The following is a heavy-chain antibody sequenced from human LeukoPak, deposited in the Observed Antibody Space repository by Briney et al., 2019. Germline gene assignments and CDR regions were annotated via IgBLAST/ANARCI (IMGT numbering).Heavy chain of an antibody. D-gene: IGHD2-15*01. CDR3: AKGGCSGGSCYSGPCYYYGMDV. V-gene: IGHV3-23*01. CDR1: GFTFSSYA. Sequence: GGSLRLSCAASGFTFSSYAMSWVRQAPGEGLEWVSAISGSGGSTYYADSVKGRFTISRDNSKNTLYLQMNSLRAEDTAVYYCAKGGCSGGSCYSGPCYYYGMDVWGQGTTVTVSS. J-gene: IGHJ6*02. CDR2: ISGSGGST.